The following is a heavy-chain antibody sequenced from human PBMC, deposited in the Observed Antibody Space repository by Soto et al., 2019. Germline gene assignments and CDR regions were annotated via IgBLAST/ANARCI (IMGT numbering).Heavy chain of an antibody. CDR1: GFTFNNYG. Sequence: GGSLRLSCAASGFTFNNYGIHWVRQAPGMGLEWVAVMSSDGSKEYYGDSVKGRFTVYRDSSKGTLYLQMNSLRAEDTAVYYCARDREYSGDNWFDPWGQGTLVTVSS. CDR3: ARDREYSGDNWFDP. D-gene: IGHD2-21*01. J-gene: IGHJ5*02. V-gene: IGHV3-33*01. CDR2: MSSDGSKE.